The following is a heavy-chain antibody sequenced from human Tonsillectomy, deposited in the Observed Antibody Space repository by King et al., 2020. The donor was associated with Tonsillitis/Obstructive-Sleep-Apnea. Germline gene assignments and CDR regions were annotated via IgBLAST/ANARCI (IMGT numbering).Heavy chain of an antibody. V-gene: IGHV3-23*04. CDR1: GLTFSSYA. D-gene: IGHD6-13*01. CDR3: AKGPAGRVAADYCNCDP. CDR2: ISASGGNT. Sequence: VQLVESGGGLVQPGGSLRLSCAASGLTFSSYAMTWVRQAPGKGLEWVSVISASGGNTYYAETVKGRFTISRDNSKNTHYLQMNSLRVEDTAVYYWAKGPAGRVAADYCNCDPGGRGTLANVPS. J-gene: IGHJ2*01.